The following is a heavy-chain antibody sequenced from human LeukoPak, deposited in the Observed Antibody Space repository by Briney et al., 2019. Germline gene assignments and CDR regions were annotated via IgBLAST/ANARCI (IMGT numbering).Heavy chain of an antibody. J-gene: IGHJ4*02. CDR1: EFTFSSHW. CDR3: ARGYCSGGSCYSWFDY. Sequence: GGSLRLSCAASEFTFSSHWMHWVRQAPGKGLVWVSRIKSDGSSTSYADSVKGRFTNSRDNARNTLYLQMNSLRAEDTAVYYCARGYCSGGSCYSWFDYWGQGTLVSVSS. D-gene: IGHD2-15*01. V-gene: IGHV3-74*01. CDR2: IKSDGSST.